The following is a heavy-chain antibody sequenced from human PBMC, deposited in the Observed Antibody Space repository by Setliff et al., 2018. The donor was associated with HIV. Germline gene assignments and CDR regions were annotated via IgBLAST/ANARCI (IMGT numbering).Heavy chain of an antibody. Sequence: PGESLKISCKDSGDKFPNYYLGWVRQMPGKGLEWIGVIYVSDSDIRYSPSFHGQVTISADKSINTAYLQLNSLRASDTAIYYCTKGGGLNFRYHDWFVKIWGQGTLVTVSS. D-gene: IGHD3-9*01. V-gene: IGHV5-51*01. CDR3: TKGGGLNFRYHDWFVKI. CDR1: GDKFPNYY. J-gene: IGHJ4*03. CDR2: IYVSDSDI.